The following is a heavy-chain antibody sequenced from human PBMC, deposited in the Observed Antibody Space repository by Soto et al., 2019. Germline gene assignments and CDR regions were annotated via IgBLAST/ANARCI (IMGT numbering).Heavy chain of an antibody. CDR3: ARALVVVPAATYYFDY. CDR1: GGSISSGGYY. Sequence: QVQLQESGPGLVKPSQTLSLTCTVSGGSISSGGYYWSWIRQHPGKGLEWIGYIYYSGSTYYNPSLKSRVTISVDTSKNQFSLKLSSVTAADTAVYYCARALVVVPAATYYFDYWGQGTLVTVSS. CDR2: IYYSGST. J-gene: IGHJ4*02. D-gene: IGHD2-2*01. V-gene: IGHV4-31*03.